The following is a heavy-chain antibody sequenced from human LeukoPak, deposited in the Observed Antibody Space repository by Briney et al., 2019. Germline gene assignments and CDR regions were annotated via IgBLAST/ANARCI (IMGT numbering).Heavy chain of an antibody. D-gene: IGHD1-26*01. CDR3: ARHPPLPATLGFDY. V-gene: IGHV4-30-4*01. J-gene: IGHJ4*02. Sequence: SETLSLTCTVSGGSIGSGDYYWTWIRQPPGKGLEWIGYIYYSGSTYYNPSLKSRITISIDTSKNQFSLNLSSVTAADTAVYYCARHPPLPATLGFDYWGQGTLVTVSS. CDR1: GGSIGSGDYY. CDR2: IYYSGST.